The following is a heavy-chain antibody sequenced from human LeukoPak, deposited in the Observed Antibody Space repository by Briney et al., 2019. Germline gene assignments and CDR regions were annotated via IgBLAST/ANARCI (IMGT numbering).Heavy chain of an antibody. CDR2: INPSGDST. D-gene: IGHD1-1*01. CDR3: ARLPSINWNIDY. V-gene: IGHV1-46*01. Sequence: ASVKVSCKASGYTFTIYYMHWVRQAPGQGLEWMGIINPSGDSTSYAQKFQGRVTMTRDTSTSTVYMELSSLRSEDTAVYYCARLPSINWNIDYWGQGTLVTVSS. CDR1: GYTFTIYY. J-gene: IGHJ4*02.